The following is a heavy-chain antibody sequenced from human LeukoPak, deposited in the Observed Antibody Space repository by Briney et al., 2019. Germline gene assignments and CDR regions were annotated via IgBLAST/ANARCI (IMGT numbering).Heavy chain of an antibody. CDR3: ARAYATGRSDY. V-gene: IGHV4-4*07. CDR1: GGSISGYF. D-gene: IGHD2-2*01. Sequence: SETLSLTCTVSGGSISGYFWSWIRQPAGKGLEWIGRIYSSGSTNYNPSHKGRVTMSVDTSNNQFSLKLSSLTAADTAVYYCARAYATGRSDYWGQGTLVTVSS. CDR2: IYSSGST. J-gene: IGHJ4*02.